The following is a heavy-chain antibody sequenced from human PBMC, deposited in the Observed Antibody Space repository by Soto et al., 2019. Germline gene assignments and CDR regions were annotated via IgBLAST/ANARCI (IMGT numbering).Heavy chain of an antibody. D-gene: IGHD2-8*01. J-gene: IGHJ6*02. CDR2: ISYDGSNK. Sequence: GGSLRLSCAASGFTFSSYGMHWVRQAPGKGLEWVAVISYDGSNKYYADSVKGRFTISRDNSKNTLYLQMNSLRAEDTAVYYCVKGPGRYCTNGVCKTMDVWGQGTTVTVSS. CDR1: GFTFSSYG. CDR3: VKGPGRYCTNGVCKTMDV. V-gene: IGHV3-30*18.